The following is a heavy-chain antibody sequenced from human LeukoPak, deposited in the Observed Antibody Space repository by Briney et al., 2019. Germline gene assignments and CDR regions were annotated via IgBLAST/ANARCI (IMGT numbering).Heavy chain of an antibody. CDR3: AKVGGSSSWYLKYDN. J-gene: IGHJ4*02. Sequence: GGSLRLSCAASGFTFSSYGMHWVRQAPGKGLEWVAVISYDGSNKYYADSVKGRFTMSRDNSKNTLYLQMNSLRAEDTAVYYCAKVGGSSSWYLKYDNWGQGTLVTVSS. CDR2: ISYDGSNK. CDR1: GFTFSSYG. V-gene: IGHV3-30*18. D-gene: IGHD6-13*01.